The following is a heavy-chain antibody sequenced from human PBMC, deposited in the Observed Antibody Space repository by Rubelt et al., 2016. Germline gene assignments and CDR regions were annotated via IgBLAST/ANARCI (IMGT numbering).Heavy chain of an antibody. CDR2: SYYSGST. CDR3: ARGPPIAAAGETNWYFDL. CDR1: GGSISSSSYY. V-gene: IGHV4-39*07. D-gene: IGHD6-13*01. J-gene: IGHJ2*01. Sequence: QLQLQESGPGLVKPSETLSLTCTVSGGSISSSSYYWGWIRQPPGKGLEWIGSSYYSGSTNYNPSLKGWFTISVAPSKTQFSLKLSSVTAVDTAVYYCARGPPIAAAGETNWYFDLWGRGTLVTVSS.